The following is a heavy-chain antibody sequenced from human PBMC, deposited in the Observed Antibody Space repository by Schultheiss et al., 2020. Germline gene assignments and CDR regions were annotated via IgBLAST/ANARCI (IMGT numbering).Heavy chain of an antibody. CDR1: GGSISSGGYY. Sequence: SETLSLTCTVSGGSISSGGYYWSWIRQHPGKGLEWIGSIYYSGSTYYNPSLKSQVTISVDTSKNQFSLKLSSVTAADTAVYYCAALGYCSGGSCFQYYYYGMDVWGQGTTVTVSS. J-gene: IGHJ6*02. V-gene: IGHV4-39*01. CDR3: AALGYCSGGSCFQYYYYGMDV. CDR2: IYYSGST. D-gene: IGHD2-15*01.